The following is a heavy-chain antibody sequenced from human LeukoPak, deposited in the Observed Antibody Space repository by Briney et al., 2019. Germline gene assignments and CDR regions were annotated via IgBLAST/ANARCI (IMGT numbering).Heavy chain of an antibody. CDR2: ISYDGSNK. CDR1: GFTFSSYA. V-gene: IGHV3-30-3*01. D-gene: IGHD5-24*01. CDR3: ARARVEMATSLDY. Sequence: PRGSLRLSCAASGFTFSSYAMHWVRQAPGKGLEWVAVISYDGSNKYYADSVKGRFTISRDNSKNTLYLQMNSLRAEDTAVYYCARARVEMATSLDYWGQGTLVTVSS. J-gene: IGHJ4*02.